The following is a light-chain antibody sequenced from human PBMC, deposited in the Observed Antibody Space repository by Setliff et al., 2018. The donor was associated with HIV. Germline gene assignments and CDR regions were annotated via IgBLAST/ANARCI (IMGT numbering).Light chain of an antibody. CDR3: ETWDSKSHV. Sequence: QPVLTHSSSASASLGSSVNLTCTLSSGHRTYIIAWHQQHPGKAPRYLMRLEASGSNNKGSGVPDRFSGPSSGADRYLTISNLQSEDEADYYCETWDSKSHVFGSGTKVTV. V-gene: IGLV4-60*03. J-gene: IGLJ1*01. CDR2: LEASGSN. CDR1: SGHRTYI.